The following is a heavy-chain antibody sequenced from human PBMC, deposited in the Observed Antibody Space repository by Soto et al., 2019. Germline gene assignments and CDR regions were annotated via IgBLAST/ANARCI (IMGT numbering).Heavy chain of an antibody. CDR1: GYTFTSYG. Sequence: ASVKVSCKASGYTFTSYGISWVRQAPGQGLEWMGWISAYNGNTNYAQKLQGRVTMTTDTSTSTAYMELRSLRSDDTAVYYCASGNLKDSIPNFEVVPPSYYYAMDVWAQGPTTTVS. J-gene: IGHJ6*02. D-gene: IGHD3-3*01. CDR2: ISAYNGNT. V-gene: IGHV1-18*01. CDR3: ASGNLKDSIPNFEVVPPSYYYAMDV.